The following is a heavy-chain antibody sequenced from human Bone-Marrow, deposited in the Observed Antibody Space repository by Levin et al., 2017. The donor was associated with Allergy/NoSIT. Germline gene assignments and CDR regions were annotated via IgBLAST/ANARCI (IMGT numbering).Heavy chain of an antibody. CDR3: AKTLGSGWSPFDS. D-gene: IGHD6-19*01. J-gene: IGHJ4*02. Sequence: GSLRLSCAASGFTFSSYTMSWVRQAPGKGLEWVSSISGTGSPTYYADSVKGRFTISSDNSKNTLYVQMDSLRAEDTAIYYCAKTLGSGWSPFDSWGQGTLVTVSS. V-gene: IGHV3-23*01. CDR2: ISGTGSPT. CDR1: GFTFSSYT.